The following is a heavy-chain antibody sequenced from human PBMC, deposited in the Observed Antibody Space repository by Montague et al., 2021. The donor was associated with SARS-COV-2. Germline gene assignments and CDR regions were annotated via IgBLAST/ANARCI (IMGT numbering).Heavy chain of an antibody. CDR3: ARLVYGSFTHFDH. D-gene: IGHD5/OR15-5a*01. V-gene: IGHV4-34*01. CDR2: INHSGST. J-gene: IGHJ1*01. Sequence: SETLSLTCAVYGGSFSSYYWSWIRQPPGKGLEWIGEINHSGSTNYNPSLKSRVTISVDTSKNQFSLNLTSVTAADTAVYYCARLVYGSFTHFDHWGQGSLVTVSS. CDR1: GGSFSSYY.